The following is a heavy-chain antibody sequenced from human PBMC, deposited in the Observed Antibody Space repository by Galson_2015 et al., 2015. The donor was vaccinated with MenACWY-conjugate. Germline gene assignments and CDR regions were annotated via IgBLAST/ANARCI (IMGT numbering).Heavy chain of an antibody. V-gene: IGHV3-23*01. CDR3: AREQVAGAMMGRFGY. Sequence: SLRLSCAASGFTFSTYAMSWVRQAPGKGLEWVSGVSGSGESTYYADSVKGRFTISRDNSKNRLYLQMNSLRAEDTAVYYCAREQVAGAMMGRFGYWGQGTLVTVSS. CDR2: VSGSGEST. D-gene: IGHD2-2*01. J-gene: IGHJ4*02. CDR1: GFTFSTYA.